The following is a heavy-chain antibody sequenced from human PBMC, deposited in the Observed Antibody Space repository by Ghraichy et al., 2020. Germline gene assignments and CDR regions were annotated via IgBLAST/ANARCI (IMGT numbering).Heavy chain of an antibody. Sequence: GALRLSCAASAFTFSSYEMNWVRQAPGKGLEWVSYISGGGGIIYYADSVKGRFTISRDNAKSSLYLQMNSLRAEDTAVYYCARGAIAAAGRDWYFDLWGRGTLVTVSS. CDR1: AFTFSSYE. J-gene: IGHJ2*01. V-gene: IGHV3-48*03. D-gene: IGHD6-13*01. CDR2: ISGGGGII. CDR3: ARGAIAAAGRDWYFDL.